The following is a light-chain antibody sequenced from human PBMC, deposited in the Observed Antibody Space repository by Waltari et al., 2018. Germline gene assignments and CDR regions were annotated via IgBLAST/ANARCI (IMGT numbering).Light chain of an antibody. CDR3: SMYMGSGVWV. Sequence: QTVVTQEPSLSVSPGGTVTLTCALSSGSVSSTSYPPWYQQPPGPPPRTLVYKGISRSSGVPDRFSGSILGNTAALTITGAQADDESDYYCSMYMGSGVWVFGGGTKLTVL. CDR1: SGSVSSTSY. J-gene: IGLJ3*02. CDR2: KGI. V-gene: IGLV8-61*01.